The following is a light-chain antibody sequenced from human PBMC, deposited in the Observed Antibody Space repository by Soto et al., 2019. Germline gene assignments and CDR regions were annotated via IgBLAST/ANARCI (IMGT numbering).Light chain of an antibody. V-gene: IGLV2-14*01. CDR1: SSDVGGYNY. CDR3: SSYTSSSSPV. Sequence: QSALTQPPSASGSPGQSVTISCTGTSSDVGGYNYVSWYQQHPGTAPKLMIYEVSNRPSGVSNRFSGSKSGNTASLTISGLQAEDEADYYCSSYTSSSSPVFGGGTKLTVL. CDR2: EVS. J-gene: IGLJ3*02.